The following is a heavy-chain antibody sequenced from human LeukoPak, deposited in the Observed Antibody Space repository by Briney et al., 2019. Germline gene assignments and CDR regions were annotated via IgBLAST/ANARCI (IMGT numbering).Heavy chain of an antibody. V-gene: IGHV5-51*01. D-gene: IGHD2-21*02. Sequence: GESLKISCKGSGYSFTSYWIGWVRQMPGKGLEWMGIIYPGDSDTRYSPSFQGQVTISADKSISTAYLQWSSLKASDTAMYYCARLDCGGDCYSGGYNWFDPWGQGTLVTVSS. CDR3: ARLDCGGDCYSGGYNWFDP. CDR2: IYPGDSDT. J-gene: IGHJ5*02. CDR1: GYSFTSYW.